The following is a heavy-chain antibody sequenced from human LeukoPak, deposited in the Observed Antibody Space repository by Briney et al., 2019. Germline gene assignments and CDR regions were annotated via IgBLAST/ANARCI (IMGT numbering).Heavy chain of an antibody. V-gene: IGHV4-4*07. D-gene: IGHD3-10*01. Sequence: SETLSLTCSVSAGSVSSYYWSWIRQPAGKGLEWIGRIYSSESTNYNPSLKSRVTMSVDTSKNQFSLNLSSVTAADTAVYYCARDTGGSGSYAYYGLDVWGQGTTVTVSS. J-gene: IGHJ6*02. CDR3: ARDTGGSGSYAYYGLDV. CDR1: AGSVSSYY. CDR2: IYSSEST.